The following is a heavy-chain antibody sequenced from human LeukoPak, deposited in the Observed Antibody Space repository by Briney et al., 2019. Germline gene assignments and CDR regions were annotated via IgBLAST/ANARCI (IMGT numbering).Heavy chain of an antibody. CDR3: AREAVDYGSGSHDY. CDR2: VHSSGST. Sequence: PSETLSLTCTVSGASIGSFYWSWIRQPAGKGLEWIGRVHSSGSTNYIPSIKSRVTMSVDTSKNQFSLKLNPVTAADTAMYYCAREAVDYGSGSHDYGGQGTLVTVSS. J-gene: IGHJ4*02. CDR1: GASIGSFY. V-gene: IGHV4-4*07. D-gene: IGHD3-10*01.